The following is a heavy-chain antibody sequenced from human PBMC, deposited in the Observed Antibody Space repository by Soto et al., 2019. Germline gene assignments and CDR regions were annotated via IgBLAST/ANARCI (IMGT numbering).Heavy chain of an antibody. D-gene: IGHD6-19*01. CDR1: GGSISSYY. Sequence: SETLSLTCTVSGGSISSYYWSWIRQPPGKGLEWIGYIYYSGSTNYNPSLKSRVTISVDTSKNQFSLKLSSVTAADTAVYYCARLFSGIAVAGYYYYYGMDVWGQGTTVT. CDR2: IYYSGST. CDR3: ARLFSGIAVAGYYYYYGMDV. V-gene: IGHV4-59*08. J-gene: IGHJ6*02.